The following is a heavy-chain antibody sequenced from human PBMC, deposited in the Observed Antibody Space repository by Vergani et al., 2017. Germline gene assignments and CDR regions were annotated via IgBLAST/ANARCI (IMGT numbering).Heavy chain of an antibody. CDR2: ILYDGSSE. J-gene: IGHJ6*02. V-gene: IGHV3-30*02. CDR1: GLTLNTYG. Sequence: QVQILQSGGGVVQPGGSLRLSCTLSGLTLNTYGIHWVRQAPGKGLEWVSFILYDGSSEYYGDSVKGRFTISRDKSHNTVNLQMNSLRTEDTAVYFCANSVNAGNVGFAYFGMDVWGRGTTVTVSS. D-gene: IGHD1-26*01. CDR3: ANSVNAGNVGFAYFGMDV.